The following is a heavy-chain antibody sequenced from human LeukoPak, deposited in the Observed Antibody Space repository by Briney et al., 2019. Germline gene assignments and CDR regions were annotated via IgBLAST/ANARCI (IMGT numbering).Heavy chain of an antibody. Sequence: GGSLRLSCAASGFTFSSYAMSWVRQAPGKGLEWVSAISGSGGSTYYADSVKGRFTISRDNSKNTLYLQMNSLRAEDTAVYYCAKGLWFGELLRGYYFDYWGQGALVTVSS. D-gene: IGHD3-10*01. CDR1: GFTFSSYA. V-gene: IGHV3-23*01. CDR3: AKGLWFGELLRGYYFDY. J-gene: IGHJ4*02. CDR2: ISGSGGST.